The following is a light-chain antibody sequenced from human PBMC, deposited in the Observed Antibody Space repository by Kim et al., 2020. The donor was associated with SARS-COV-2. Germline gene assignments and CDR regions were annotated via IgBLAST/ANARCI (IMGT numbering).Light chain of an antibody. CDR1: QSLVHSDGNTY. CDR3: MQGTHSYT. V-gene: IGKV2-30*02. Sequence: DVVMTQSPLSLPVTLGQPASISCRSSQSLVHSDGNTYLNWFHQRPGQSPRRLIYKVSNRDSGVPDRFSGSGSGTDFTLKISRVEAEDVGVYYCMQGTHSYTFGRGTKLEI. J-gene: IGKJ2*01. CDR2: KVS.